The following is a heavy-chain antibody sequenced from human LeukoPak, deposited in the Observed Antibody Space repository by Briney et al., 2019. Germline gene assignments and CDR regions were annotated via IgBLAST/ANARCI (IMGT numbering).Heavy chain of an antibody. CDR1: GGFISSYY. CDR3: ASLVRDFDWSTYYFDY. D-gene: IGHD3-9*01. V-gene: IGHV4-59*08. J-gene: IGHJ4*02. CDR2: IYYGGST. Sequence: SETLSLTCTVSGGFISSYYWSWIRQPPGKGLEWIGYIYYGGSTNYNPSLKSRVTISVDTSKNQFSLKLSSVTAADTAVYYCASLVRDFDWSTYYFDYWGQGTLVTVSS.